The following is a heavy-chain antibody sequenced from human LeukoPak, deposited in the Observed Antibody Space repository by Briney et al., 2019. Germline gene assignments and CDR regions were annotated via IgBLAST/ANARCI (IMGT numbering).Heavy chain of an antibody. CDR2: ISYDGSNK. Sequence: GGSLRLSCAASGFTFSSYAMHWVRQAPGKGLEWVAVISYDGSNKYYADSVKGRFTISRDNSKNTLYLQMNSLRAEDTAVYYCARGGLRYCSSTSCYTPNDYWGQGTLVTVSS. CDR3: ARGGLRYCSSTSCYTPNDY. CDR1: GFTFSSYA. J-gene: IGHJ4*02. D-gene: IGHD2-2*02. V-gene: IGHV3-30-3*01.